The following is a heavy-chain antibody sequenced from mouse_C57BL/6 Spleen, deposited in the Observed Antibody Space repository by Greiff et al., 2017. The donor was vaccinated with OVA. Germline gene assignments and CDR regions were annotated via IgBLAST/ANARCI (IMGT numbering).Heavy chain of an antibody. CDR3: ARSAQATFYYARDY. J-gene: IGHJ4*01. V-gene: IGHV1-81*01. CDR2: IYPRSGNT. D-gene: IGHD3-2*02. Sequence: QVQLQQSGAELARPGASVKLSCKASGYTFTSYGISWVKQRPGQGLEWIGEIYPRSGNTYYNEKFKGKATLTADKSSSTAYMELRSLTSEDSAVYYCARSAQATFYYARDYWGQGTSVTVSS. CDR1: GYTFTSYG.